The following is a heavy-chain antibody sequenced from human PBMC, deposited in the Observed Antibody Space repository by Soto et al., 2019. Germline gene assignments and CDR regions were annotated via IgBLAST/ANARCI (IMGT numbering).Heavy chain of an antibody. D-gene: IGHD6-13*01. J-gene: IGHJ4*02. V-gene: IGHV3-23*01. CDR1: GGSISSSSYY. CDR2: ISGSGDST. CDR3: ARRGPGTYFDY. Sequence: ETLSLTCTVSGGSISSSSYYWGWIRQAPGKGLEWVSVISGSGDSTYYADSVKGRFAISRDNSKNTLYLQMNGLRAEDTAVYYCARRGPGTYFDYWGQGTLVTVSS.